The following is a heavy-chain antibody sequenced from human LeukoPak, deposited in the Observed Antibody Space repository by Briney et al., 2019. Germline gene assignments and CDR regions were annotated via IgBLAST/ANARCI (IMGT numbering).Heavy chain of an antibody. V-gene: IGHV4-34*01. CDR1: GGSFSGYY. J-gene: IGHJ4*02. CDR3: ARDSDY. Sequence: SETLSLTCAVYGGSFSGYYWSWIRQPPGKGLEWIGEIDHSGSTTYNPSLNSRVSISVDTSKNQFSLKLRSMTAADTAVYYCARDSDYWGQGTLVTVSS. CDR2: IDHSGST.